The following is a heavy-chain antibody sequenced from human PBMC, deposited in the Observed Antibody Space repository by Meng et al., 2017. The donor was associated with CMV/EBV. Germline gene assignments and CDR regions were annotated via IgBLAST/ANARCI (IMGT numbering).Heavy chain of an antibody. V-gene: IGHV3-53*01. CDR1: GGSISSSSYY. Sequence: GGSLRLSCTVSGGSISSSSYYWGWIRQPPGKGLEWVSVIYSGGSTYYPDSVKGRFTISRDNSKNTLYLQMNSLRAEDTAVYYCARVATMVRGVIDYWGQGTLVTVSS. CDR3: ARVATMVRGVIDY. D-gene: IGHD3-10*01. CDR2: IYSGGST. J-gene: IGHJ4*02.